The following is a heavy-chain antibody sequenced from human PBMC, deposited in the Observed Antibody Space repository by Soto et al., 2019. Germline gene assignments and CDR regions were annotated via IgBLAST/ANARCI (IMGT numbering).Heavy chain of an antibody. V-gene: IGHV3-23*01. Sequence: LRLSCAASGFTFSSYAMSWVRQAPGKGLEWVSAISGSGGSTYYADSVKGRFTISRDNSKNTLYLQMNSLRAEDTAVYYCAKGPYSSGWYLNIDYWGQGTLVTVSS. CDR2: ISGSGGST. D-gene: IGHD6-19*01. CDR3: AKGPYSSGWYLNIDY. CDR1: GFTFSSYA. J-gene: IGHJ4*02.